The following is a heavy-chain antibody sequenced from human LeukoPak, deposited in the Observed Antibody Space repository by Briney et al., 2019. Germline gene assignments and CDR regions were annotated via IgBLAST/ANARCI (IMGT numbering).Heavy chain of an antibody. Sequence: ASVKVSCKTSGYTFTSNNIDGVRQATGQGREWMGWMNADSGETGNKQKVQGRLTMTRDTSINTAYMELSSLTSEDTAVYFCARFNSRSDFDYWGQGTLVTVSS. CDR3: ARFNSRSDFDY. CDR1: GYTFTSNN. CDR2: MNADSGET. D-gene: IGHD5-18*01. J-gene: IGHJ4*02. V-gene: IGHV1-8*01.